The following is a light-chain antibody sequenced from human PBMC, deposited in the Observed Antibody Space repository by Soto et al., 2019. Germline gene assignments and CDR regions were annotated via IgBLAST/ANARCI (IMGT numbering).Light chain of an antibody. CDR1: QSINNW. J-gene: IGKJ1*01. CDR3: QQYNDFSPWT. Sequence: DIQMTQSPSTLSASVGDRVTITCRASQSINNWLAWCQQKPGKAPILLIYKASSLESGVPSRFSGSGSGTEFTLTIDSLQPDDFATYYCQQYNDFSPWTFGQGTKVDIK. CDR2: KAS. V-gene: IGKV1-5*03.